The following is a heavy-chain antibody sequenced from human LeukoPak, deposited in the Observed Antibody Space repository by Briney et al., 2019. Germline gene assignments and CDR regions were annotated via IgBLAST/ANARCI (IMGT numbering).Heavy chain of an antibody. D-gene: IGHD1-26*01. CDR2: INAGNGNT. CDR3: AREYPWGDAFDI. Sequence: GASAKVSCKASGYTFTSYAMHWVRQAPGQRLEWMGWINAGNGNTKYSQKFQGRVTITRDTSASTAYMELSSLRSEDTAVYYCAREYPWGDAFDIWGQGTMVTVSS. CDR1: GYTFTSYA. V-gene: IGHV1-3*01. J-gene: IGHJ3*02.